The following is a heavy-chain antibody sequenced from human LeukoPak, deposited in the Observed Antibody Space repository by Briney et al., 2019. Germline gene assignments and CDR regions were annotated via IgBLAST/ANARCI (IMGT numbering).Heavy chain of an antibody. Sequence: PGGSLRLSCAASGFTFSSYAMSWVRQAPGKGLEWVAVISYDGSNKYYADSVKGRFTISRDNSKNTLYLQMNSLRAEDTAVYYCAKDFALWGQGTLVTVSS. CDR3: AKDFAL. CDR2: ISYDGSNK. V-gene: IGHV3-30*18. J-gene: IGHJ4*02. CDR1: GFTFSSYA.